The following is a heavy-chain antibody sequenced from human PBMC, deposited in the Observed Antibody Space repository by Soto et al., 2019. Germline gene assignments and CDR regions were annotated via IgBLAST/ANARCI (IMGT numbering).Heavy chain of an antibody. CDR1: GFTFSSYA. CDR3: APTKGIAVAGSFDY. J-gene: IGHJ4*02. Sequence: GGSLRLSCAASGFTFSSYAMSWVRQAPGKGLEWVSAISGSGGSTYYADSVKGRFTTSRDNSKNTLYLQMNSLRAEDTAVYYCAPTKGIAVAGSFDYWGQGTLVTVSS. V-gene: IGHV3-23*01. CDR2: ISGSGGST. D-gene: IGHD6-19*01.